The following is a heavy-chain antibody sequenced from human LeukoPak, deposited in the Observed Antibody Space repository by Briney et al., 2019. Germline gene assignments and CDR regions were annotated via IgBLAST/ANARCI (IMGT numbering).Heavy chain of an antibody. Sequence: GGSLRLSCAASGFTFSGSAMHWVRQASGKGLEWVGRIRSKANSYATAYAASVKGRFTISRDDSKNTAYLQMNSLKTEDTAVYYCTGPSGSYSPDYYYYDMDVWGQGTTVTVSS. V-gene: IGHV3-73*01. CDR3: TGPSGSYSPDYYYYDMDV. D-gene: IGHD3-10*01. CDR2: IRSKANSYAT. J-gene: IGHJ6*02. CDR1: GFTFSGSA.